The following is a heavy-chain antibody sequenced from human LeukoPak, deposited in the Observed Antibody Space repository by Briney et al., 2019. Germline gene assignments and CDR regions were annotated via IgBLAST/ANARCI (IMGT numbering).Heavy chain of an antibody. CDR2: IWYDGSHQ. Sequence: GGSLRLSCAASGFTFGSYGMHWVRQAPGKGLEWVAVIWYDGSHQHYTDSVKGRFTVSRDNSKNTLFLQMDSLRAEDTAVYYCASEKFHTESYTTRDYWGQGTLVTVSS. V-gene: IGHV3-33*01. CDR3: ASEKFHTESYTTRDY. D-gene: IGHD2-2*02. CDR1: GFTFGSYG. J-gene: IGHJ4*02.